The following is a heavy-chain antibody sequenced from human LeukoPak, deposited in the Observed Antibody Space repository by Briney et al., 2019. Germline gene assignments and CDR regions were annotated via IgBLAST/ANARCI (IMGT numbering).Heavy chain of an antibody. CDR2: IYYSGST. D-gene: IGHD3-22*01. CDR1: GGSISPYY. CDR3: ARGGYYYDSSGYYYAFDI. J-gene: IGHJ3*02. V-gene: IGHV4-59*12. Sequence: SETLSLTCTVSGGSISPYYWSWIRQPPGKGLEWIGYIYYSGSTNYNPSLKSRVTMSVDTSKNQFSLKLSSVTAADTAVYYCARGGYYYDSSGYYYAFDIWGQGTMVTVSS.